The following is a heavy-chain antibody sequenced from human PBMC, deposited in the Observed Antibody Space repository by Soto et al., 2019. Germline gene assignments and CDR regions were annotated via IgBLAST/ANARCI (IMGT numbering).Heavy chain of an antibody. Sequence: PGGSRRLSCAASRFTFSSYWMNWVGQAPGKGLEWVANINQDGNEDNLLDSVKGRFTISRDNAKNSLFLQMNSLRVDDTAVYYCARTGDGHHDFLDYWGQGALVTVS. D-gene: IGHD1-1*01. CDR2: INQDGNED. J-gene: IGHJ4*02. V-gene: IGHV3-7*01. CDR1: RFTFSSYW. CDR3: ARTGDGHHDFLDY.